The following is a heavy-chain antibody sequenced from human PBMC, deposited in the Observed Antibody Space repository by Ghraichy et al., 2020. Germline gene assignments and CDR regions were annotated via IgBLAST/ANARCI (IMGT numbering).Heavy chain of an antibody. CDR1: GGSISSTSYY. CDR2: IYYSGGT. CDR3: ARPSIAMVSYWYFVL. D-gene: IGHD5-18*01. J-gene: IGHJ2*01. V-gene: IGHV4-39*01. Sequence: SETLSLTCTVSGGSISSTSYYWGWIRQPPGKGLEWIGSIYYSGGTNYNPSLKSRVTISVDTSKNQFSLKLASVTAADTAVYYCARPSIAMVSYWYFVLWGRGTLVTVSS.